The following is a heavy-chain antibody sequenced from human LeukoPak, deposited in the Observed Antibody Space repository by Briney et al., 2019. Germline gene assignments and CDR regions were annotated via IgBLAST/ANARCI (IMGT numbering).Heavy chain of an antibody. D-gene: IGHD3-16*01. J-gene: IGHJ6*02. CDR3: ARGGGLDV. CDR1: GFTFSSYM. Sequence: GGSLRLSCAASGFTFSSYMMNWARQAPGKGLEWVASINHNGNVNYYVDSVKGRFTISRDNAKNSLYLQMSNLRAEDTAVYFCARGGGLDVWGQGATVTVSS. CDR2: INHNGNVN. V-gene: IGHV3-7*03.